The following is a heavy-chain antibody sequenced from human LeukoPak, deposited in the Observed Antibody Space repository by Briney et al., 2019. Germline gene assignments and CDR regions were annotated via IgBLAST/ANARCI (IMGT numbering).Heavy chain of an antibody. V-gene: IGHV1-2*02. CDR1: GYTFTGYY. CDR3: ARDTYGDYPLDY. CDR2: INPNSGGT. Sequence: ASVKVSCKASGYTFTGYYMHWVRQAPGQGLEWMGWINPNSGGTNYAQKFQGRVTMTRDTSISTAYMELSKLRSDDTAVYYCARDTYGDYPLDYWGQGTLVTVSS. J-gene: IGHJ4*02. D-gene: IGHD4-17*01.